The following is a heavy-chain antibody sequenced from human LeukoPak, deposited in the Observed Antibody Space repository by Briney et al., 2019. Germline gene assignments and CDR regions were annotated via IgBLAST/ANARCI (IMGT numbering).Heavy chain of an antibody. CDR2: IYYSGST. Sequence: SETLSLTCAVYGGSFSGYYWSWIRQPPGKGLEWIGYIYYSGSTYYNPSLKSRVTISVDTSKNQFSLKLSSVTAADTAVYYCARDQTRYSSSPTAHDAFDIWGQGTMVTVSS. D-gene: IGHD6-6*01. CDR1: GGSFSGYY. J-gene: IGHJ3*02. CDR3: ARDQTRYSSSPTAHDAFDI. V-gene: IGHV4-34*09.